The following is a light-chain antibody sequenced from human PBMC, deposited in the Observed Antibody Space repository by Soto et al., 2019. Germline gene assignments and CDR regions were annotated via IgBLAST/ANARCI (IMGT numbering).Light chain of an antibody. CDR1: EGISSY. J-gene: IGKJ5*01. Sequence: LTKSPSSHCETVGERVTVTLRASEGISSYLAWYQQKPGKAPKLLIYSASILQSGVPSRFSGSGSGTDFTLTISSLQPEDFATYYCQRLNAYPTFGQGTRLEIK. CDR3: QRLNAYPT. CDR2: SAS. V-gene: IGKV1-9*01.